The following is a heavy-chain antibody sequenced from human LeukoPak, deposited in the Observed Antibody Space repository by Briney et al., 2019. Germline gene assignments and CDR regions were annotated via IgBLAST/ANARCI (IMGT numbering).Heavy chain of an antibody. CDR2: ISYDGSNK. V-gene: IGHV3-30-3*01. D-gene: IGHD3-10*01. CDR1: GFTFSSYA. CDR3: ARGGYGSGSYLDY. J-gene: IGHJ4*02. Sequence: GRSLRLSCAASGFTFSSYAMHWVRQAPGKGLEWVAVISYDGSNKYYADPVKGRFTISRDNSKNTLYLQMNSLRAEDTAVYYCARGGYGSGSYLDYWGQGTLVTVSS.